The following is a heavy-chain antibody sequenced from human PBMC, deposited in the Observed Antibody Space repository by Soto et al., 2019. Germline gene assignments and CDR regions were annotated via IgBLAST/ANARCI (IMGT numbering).Heavy chain of an antibody. CDR1: GGTVANSHC. CDR3: AREIVTAGGNNYFDP. Sequence: SETLSLTCGVSGGTVANSHCWSLVRQSPGRGLEWIGNVYHTGDTNFNPSLQSRVTFSVDKSNNQFSLRLTSVTAADTAVYFCAREIVTAGGNNYFDPWGPGTLVTVSS. CDR2: VYHTGDT. D-gene: IGHD2-21*02. J-gene: IGHJ5*02. V-gene: IGHV4-4*02.